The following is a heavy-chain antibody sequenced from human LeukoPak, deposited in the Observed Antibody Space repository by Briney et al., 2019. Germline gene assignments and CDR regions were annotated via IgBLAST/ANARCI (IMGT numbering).Heavy chain of an antibody. Sequence: GGSLRLSCAASGFTFSSYSMNWVRQAPGKGLEWVSYISSSSSTIYYADSVKGRFTISRDNAKNSLYLQMNSLRAGDTAVYYCARFYSSGRPPFDYWGQGTLVTVSS. CDR2: ISSSSSTI. CDR1: GFTFSSYS. V-gene: IGHV3-48*04. J-gene: IGHJ4*02. D-gene: IGHD3-22*01. CDR3: ARFYSSGRPPFDY.